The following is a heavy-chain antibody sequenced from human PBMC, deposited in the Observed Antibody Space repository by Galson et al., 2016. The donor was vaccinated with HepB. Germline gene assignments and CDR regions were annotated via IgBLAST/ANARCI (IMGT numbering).Heavy chain of an antibody. J-gene: IGHJ3*01. Sequence: SLRLSCAASRFTLNDDWTTWVRQAPGKGLEWVANINQDGSVMHYVDSVKGRFTISRDTASNSVFLQMNGLRAEDTAVYYCARDDTRRDNSGHYYDAFDVWGQGTVVTVSS. CDR2: INQDGSVM. CDR3: ARDDTRRDNSGHYYDAFDV. V-gene: IGHV3-7*04. D-gene: IGHD3-22*01. CDR1: RFTLNDDW.